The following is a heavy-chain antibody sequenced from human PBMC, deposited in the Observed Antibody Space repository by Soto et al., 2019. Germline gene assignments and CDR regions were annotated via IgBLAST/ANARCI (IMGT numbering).Heavy chain of an antibody. D-gene: IGHD5-12*01. V-gene: IGHV3-30*18. CDR3: AKDRRALVALGYYFDY. CDR2: ISYDGSNK. J-gene: IGHJ4*02. CDR1: GFTFSSYG. Sequence: RLSCAASGFTFSSYGMHWVRQAPGKGLEWVAVISYDGSNKYYADSVKGRSTISRDNSKNTLYLQMNSLRAEDTAVYYCAKDRRALVALGYYFDYWGQGTLVTVSS.